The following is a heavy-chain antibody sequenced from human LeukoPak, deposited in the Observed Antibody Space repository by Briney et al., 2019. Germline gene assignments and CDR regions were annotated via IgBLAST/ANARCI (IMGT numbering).Heavy chain of an antibody. CDR2: ISYHGNQK. CDR3: AIQEWTWGAALGY. D-gene: IGHD3-3*01. CDR1: GFTFKKYG. J-gene: IGHJ4*02. V-gene: IGHV3-30*03. Sequence: GRSLRLSCVASGFTFKKYGMHGVRQAPGKGRGWVAVISYHGNQKNYGESVQGRFTVARDKSTNTLYLEVNSLRPEDTAAYYCAIQEWTWGAALGYWGQGTLVTVSS.